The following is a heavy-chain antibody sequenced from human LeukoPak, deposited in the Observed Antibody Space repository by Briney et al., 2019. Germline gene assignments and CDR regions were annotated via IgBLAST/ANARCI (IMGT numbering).Heavy chain of an antibody. CDR1: GFTVSSNY. Sequence: GGSLRLSCAASGFTVSSNYMSWVRQAPGKGLEWVSVIYSGGSTYYADSVKSRFTISRDNSKNTLYLQMNSLRAEDTAVYYCARGRRDGYNWSFDYWGQGTLVTVSS. CDR3: ARGRRDGYNWSFDY. V-gene: IGHV3-66*01. D-gene: IGHD5-24*01. CDR2: IYSGGST. J-gene: IGHJ4*02.